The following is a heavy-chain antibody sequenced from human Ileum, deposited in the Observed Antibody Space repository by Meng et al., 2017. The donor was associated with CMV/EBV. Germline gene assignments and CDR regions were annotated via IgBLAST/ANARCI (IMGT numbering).Heavy chain of an antibody. J-gene: IGHJ4*02. D-gene: IGHD7-27*01. CDR2: IRTDNGDT. Sequence: QVQLVQSGSELKEPGASVKVSCKTSGYTFTVYTIHWARQAPGQGLEWTGRIRTDNGDTYYAQKFHGRVTMARDTSISTAYMELSGLKSDDTAIYYCARDNWGSDYWGQGTLVTVSS. V-gene: IGHV1-2*06. CDR3: ARDNWGSDY. CDR1: GYTFTVYT.